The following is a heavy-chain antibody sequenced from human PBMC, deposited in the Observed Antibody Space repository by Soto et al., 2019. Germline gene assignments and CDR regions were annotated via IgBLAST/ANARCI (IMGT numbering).Heavy chain of an antibody. CDR3: ASGSAGCMDV. CDR1: GGTFSSYT. V-gene: IGHV1-69*02. Sequence: QVQLVQSGAEVKKPGSSVKVSCKASGGTFSSYTISWVRQAPGQGLEWMGRIIPILGIANYAQKFQGRVTITADKYTSTAYMELSSLRSEDTAVYYWASGSAGCMDVWGQGTTVTVSS. J-gene: IGHJ6*02. D-gene: IGHD1-26*01. CDR2: IIPILGIA.